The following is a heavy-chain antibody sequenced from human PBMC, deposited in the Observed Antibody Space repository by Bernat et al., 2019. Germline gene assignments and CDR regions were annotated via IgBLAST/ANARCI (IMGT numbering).Heavy chain of an antibody. V-gene: IGHV1-2*06. D-gene: IGHD3-3*01. CDR3: ARYYDFWSGYDS. CDR2: INPNGGGT. J-gene: IGHJ4*02. Sequence: QVQLVQSGAEVKKPGASVKVSCKASGYSFTDYYIHWVRQAPGQGLEWMGRINPNGGGTAFAQRFQGSVTMTRDTSTRTAYMELSGVTSDDTAISYCARYYDFWSGYDSWGQGTLVTVSS. CDR1: GYSFTDYY.